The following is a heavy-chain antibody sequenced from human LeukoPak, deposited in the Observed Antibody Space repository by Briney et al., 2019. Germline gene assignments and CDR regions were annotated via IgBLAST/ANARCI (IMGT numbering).Heavy chain of an antibody. CDR1: GFTFSSYG. V-gene: IGHV3-30*02. CDR2: IRYDGSNK. CDR3: AKAFGDSSSWPFDP. Sequence: GGSLRLSCAASGFTFSSYGMHWVRQAPGKGLEWVAFIRYDGSNKYYADSAKGRFTISRDNSKNTLYLQMSSLRAEDTAVYYCAKAFGDSSSWPFDPWGQGTLVTVSS. J-gene: IGHJ5*02. D-gene: IGHD6-13*01.